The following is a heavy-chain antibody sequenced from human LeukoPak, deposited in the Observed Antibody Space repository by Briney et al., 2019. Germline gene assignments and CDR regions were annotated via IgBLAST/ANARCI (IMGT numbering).Heavy chain of an antibody. V-gene: IGHV4-30-2*01. J-gene: IGHJ4*02. Sequence: PSQTLSLTCAVSGGSISSGGYSWSWIRQPPGKGLEWIGYIYHSGSTYYNPSLKSRVTISVDTSKNQFSLKLSSVTAADTAVYYCARTTHCSGGSCYLDYWGQGTLVTVSS. D-gene: IGHD2-15*01. CDR1: GGSISSGGYS. CDR3: ARTTHCSGGSCYLDY. CDR2: IYHSGST.